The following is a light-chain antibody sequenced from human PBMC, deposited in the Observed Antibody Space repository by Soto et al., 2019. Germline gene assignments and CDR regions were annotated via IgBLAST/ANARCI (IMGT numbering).Light chain of an antibody. Sequence: QSALTQPVSVSGSPGQSITISCTGTSSDVGGYNYVSWYQQHPGKAPKLMIYEVSNRPSGVSNRFSGSKSGNTASLTISGLQAEDEADYYCSSYTSSSGVFGGGTQLTVL. V-gene: IGLV2-14*01. J-gene: IGLJ2*01. CDR2: EVS. CDR3: SSYTSSSGV. CDR1: SSDVGGYNY.